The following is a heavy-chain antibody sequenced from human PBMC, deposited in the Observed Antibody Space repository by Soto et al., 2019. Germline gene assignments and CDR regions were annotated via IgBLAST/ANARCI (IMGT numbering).Heavy chain of an antibody. Sequence: LRLSFAASGFTFSSYAMHWVRQAPGKGLEWVAVISYDGSNKYYADSVKGRFTISRDNSKNTLYLQMNSLRAEDTAVYYCARDRGRSESWELPAYWGQGTLVTVSS. V-gene: IGHV3-30-3*01. J-gene: IGHJ4*02. CDR1: GFTFSSYA. CDR3: ARDRGRSESWELPAY. CDR2: ISYDGSNK. D-gene: IGHD1-26*01.